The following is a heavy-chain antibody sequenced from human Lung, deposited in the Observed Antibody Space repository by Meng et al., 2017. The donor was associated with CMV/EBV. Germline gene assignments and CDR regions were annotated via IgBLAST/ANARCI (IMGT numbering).Heavy chain of an antibody. V-gene: IGHV4-34*01. J-gene: IGHJ4*02. CDR3: ARGGGYCSGTSCYTDY. CDR1: GGSFSGYY. CDR2: IDHSGST. D-gene: IGHD2-2*02. Sequence: SETLSLXCAVYGGSFSGYYWTWIRQPPRKGLEWIGEIDHSGSTNYNPSLKSRVTISVDTSKSQFSLRLSSVTAADTAIYYCARGGGYCSGTSCYTDYWGQGXLVTVSS.